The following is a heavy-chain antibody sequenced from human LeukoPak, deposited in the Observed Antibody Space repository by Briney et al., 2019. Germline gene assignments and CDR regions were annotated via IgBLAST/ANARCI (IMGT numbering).Heavy chain of an antibody. CDR1: GFTFPDYA. D-gene: IGHD3-10*01. V-gene: IGHV3-20*04. CDR3: ARLFNFYGSGTYYPFDS. J-gene: IGHJ4*02. Sequence: PGGSLRLSRAASGFTFPDYAMSWVRLAPGKGLEWVSGVDLNGGSTHYADSVKGRFTISRDNAKNSLYLEMNTLRAEDTALYYCARLFNFYGSGTYYPFDSWGQGALVTVSS. CDR2: VDLNGGST.